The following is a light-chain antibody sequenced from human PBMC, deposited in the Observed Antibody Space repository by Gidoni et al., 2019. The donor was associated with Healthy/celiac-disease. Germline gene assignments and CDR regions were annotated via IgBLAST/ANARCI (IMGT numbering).Light chain of an antibody. Sequence: IQLTQSPSSLSASVGDRVNITCQASQDISKFLYWFQQKPGKAPKLLVYDASNLAKGVPSSFSGSGSVTDFTFTISILQPEDIATYYCQQYDNLLGTFXQXTKVEIK. V-gene: IGKV1-33*01. CDR2: DAS. J-gene: IGKJ2*01. CDR3: QQYDNLLGT. CDR1: QDISKF.